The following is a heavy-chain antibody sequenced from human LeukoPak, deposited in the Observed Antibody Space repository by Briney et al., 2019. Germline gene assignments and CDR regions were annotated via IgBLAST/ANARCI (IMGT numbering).Heavy chain of an antibody. CDR1: GFTFSSYA. D-gene: IGHD3-22*01. J-gene: IGHJ4*02. V-gene: IGHV3-30-3*01. CDR3: ARDRDGAYYDNPLDY. CDR2: ISYDGSNK. Sequence: GGSLRLSCAASGFTFSSYAMHWVRRAPGKGLEWVAVISYDGSNKYYADSVKGRFTISRDNSKNTLYLQMNSLRAEDTAVYYCARDRDGAYYDNPLDYWGQGTLVTVSS.